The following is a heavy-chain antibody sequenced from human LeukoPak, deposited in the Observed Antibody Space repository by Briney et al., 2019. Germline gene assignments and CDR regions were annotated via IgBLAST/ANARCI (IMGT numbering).Heavy chain of an antibody. Sequence: PSQTLSLTCTVSGGSISSGSYYWSWIRQPAGKGLEWIGRIYTSGSTNYNPSLKSRVTISVDTFKNQFSLKLSSVTAADTAVYYCARGDYYDSSGYPPYYYYGMDVWGQGTTVTVSS. D-gene: IGHD3-22*01. J-gene: IGHJ6*02. CDR2: IYTSGST. CDR1: GGSISSGSYY. V-gene: IGHV4-61*02. CDR3: ARGDYYDSSGYPPYYYYGMDV.